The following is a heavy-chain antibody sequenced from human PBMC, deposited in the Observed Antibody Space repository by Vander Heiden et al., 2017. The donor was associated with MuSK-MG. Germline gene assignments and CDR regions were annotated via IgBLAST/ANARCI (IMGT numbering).Heavy chain of an antibody. CDR1: GLPFSSYW. CDR2: INQDGSVK. J-gene: IGHJ6*03. CDR3: GRYPGNDAYVDV. Sequence: EVQLVESGGGLVQPGGSLRPSFVGSGLPFSSYWMSWVRQAPGKELEWVANINQDGSVKNFVDSVKGRFTISRDNAKNSLSLQMNSLRAEDTAVYYCGRYPGNDAYVDVWGKGTTVTVSS. D-gene: IGHD1-1*01. V-gene: IGHV3-7*01.